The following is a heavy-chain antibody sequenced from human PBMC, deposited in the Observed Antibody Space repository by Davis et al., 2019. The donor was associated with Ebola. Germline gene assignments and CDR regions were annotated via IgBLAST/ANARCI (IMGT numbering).Heavy chain of an antibody. D-gene: IGHD6-6*01. CDR1: GFTFSSYW. CDR2: INSDGSST. Sequence: GESLKISCAASGFTFSSYWMHWVRQAPGKGLVWVSRINSDGSSTSYADSVKGRFTISRDNAKNTLYLQMNSLKTEDTAVYYCTLSIAARPGYYYYYGMDVWGQGTTVTVSS. J-gene: IGHJ6*02. V-gene: IGHV3-74*01. CDR3: TLSIAARPGYYYYYGMDV.